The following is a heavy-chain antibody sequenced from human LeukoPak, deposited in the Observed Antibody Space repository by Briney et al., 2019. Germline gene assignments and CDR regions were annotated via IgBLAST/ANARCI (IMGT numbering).Heavy chain of an antibody. J-gene: IGHJ4*02. Sequence: PSETLSLTCAVYGGSFSGYYWSWIRQPPGKGLEWIGEINHSGSTNYNPSLKSRVTISVDTSKNQFSLKLSSVTAADTAVYYCARDSDLLDYWGQGTLVTVSS. V-gene: IGHV4-34*01. CDR2: INHSGST. CDR3: ARDSDLLDY. CDR1: GGSFSGYY. D-gene: IGHD6-13*01.